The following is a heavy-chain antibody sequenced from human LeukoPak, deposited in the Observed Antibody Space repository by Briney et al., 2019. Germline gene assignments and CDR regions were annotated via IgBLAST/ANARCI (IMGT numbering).Heavy chain of an antibody. Sequence: SETLSLTCTVSGGSISSYSWSWIRQPAGKGLGWIGRIYTSGSTNYNPSLKSRVTMSVDTPKNQFSLKLSSVAAADTAVYYCASSYSGSHPIFDYWGQGTLVTVSS. CDR1: GGSISSYS. J-gene: IGHJ4*02. D-gene: IGHD1-26*01. V-gene: IGHV4-4*07. CDR3: ASSYSGSHPIFDY. CDR2: IYTSGST.